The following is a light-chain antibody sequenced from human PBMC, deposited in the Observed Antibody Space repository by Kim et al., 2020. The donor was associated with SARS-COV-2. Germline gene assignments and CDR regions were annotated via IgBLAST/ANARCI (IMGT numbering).Light chain of an antibody. CDR2: GKN. J-gene: IGLJ3*02. CDR1: SLRRYY. V-gene: IGLV3-19*01. Sequence: SSELTQDPAVSVALGQTVRITCQGDSLRRYYASWYQQKSGQAPVLVIYGKNNRPSGIPDRGSGSSSGNTASLTITGAQAEDEADYYCHSRDSSNNHLFGG. CDR3: HSRDSSNNHL.